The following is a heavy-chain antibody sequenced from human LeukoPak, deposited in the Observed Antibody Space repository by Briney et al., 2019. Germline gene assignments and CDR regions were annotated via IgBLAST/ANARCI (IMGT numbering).Heavy chain of an antibody. CDR1: GFTFSNFG. J-gene: IGHJ4*02. Sequence: PGGSLRLSCEASGFTFSNFGMHWVRQPPGKGLEWVSVMYTGGGRYYGDSVKGRFTISRDNSKNTVFLQMNSLRVEDTALYYCTRGQSYCGADCYSDWGQGTLVTVSS. CDR2: MYTGGGR. D-gene: IGHD2-21*02. V-gene: IGHV3-66*01. CDR3: TRGQSYCGADCYSD.